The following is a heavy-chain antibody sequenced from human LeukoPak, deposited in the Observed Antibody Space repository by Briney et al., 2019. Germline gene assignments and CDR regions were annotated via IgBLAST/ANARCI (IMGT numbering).Heavy chain of an antibody. D-gene: IGHD3-3*01. J-gene: IGHJ3*02. CDR2: IYPGDSDT. CDR1: GYSFTSYW. V-gene: IGHV5-51*01. CDR3: ARPTYYDFWSGYYDRDVDAFDI. Sequence: GESRKISCKGSGYSFTSYWIGWVRQMPGKGLEWMRIIYPGDSDTRYSPSFQGQVTISADKSISTAYLQWSSLKASDTAMYYCARPTYYDFWSGYYDRDVDAFDIWGQGTMVTVSS.